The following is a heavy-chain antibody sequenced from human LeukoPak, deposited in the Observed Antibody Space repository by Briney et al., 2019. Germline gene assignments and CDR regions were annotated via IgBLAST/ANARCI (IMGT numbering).Heavy chain of an antibody. V-gene: IGHV3-7*01. CDR2: IKQDGSER. CDR1: GFTFSNYY. CDR3: ARDPGTDGSSWYVLDN. Sequence: PGGSLRLSCAASGFTFSNYYMSWVRRAPGKGLEWVANIKQDGSERFYGDSVTGRFTISRDNAKNSLYLQMNSLRAEDTAVYYCARDPGTDGSSWYVLDNWGQGTLVTVSA. J-gene: IGHJ4*02. D-gene: IGHD6-13*01.